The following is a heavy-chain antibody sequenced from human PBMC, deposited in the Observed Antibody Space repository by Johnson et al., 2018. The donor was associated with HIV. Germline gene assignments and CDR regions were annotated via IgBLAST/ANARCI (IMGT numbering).Heavy chain of an antibody. V-gene: IGHV3-33*01. Sequence: HVQLVESGGGVVQPGRSLRLSCAASGFTFSSYGMHWVRQAPGKGLEWVAVIWYDGSNKYYADSVKGRFTISRDNSKNTLYLQMNSLRVEDTAVYYCAREIIFRGAFDIWGQGTMVTVSS. CDR2: IWYDGSNK. D-gene: IGHD3-10*01. J-gene: IGHJ3*02. CDR1: GFTFSSYG. CDR3: AREIIFRGAFDI.